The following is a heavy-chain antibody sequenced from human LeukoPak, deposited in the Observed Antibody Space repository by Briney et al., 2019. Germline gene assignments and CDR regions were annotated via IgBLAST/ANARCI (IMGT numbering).Heavy chain of an antibody. CDR1: GYTFTSYD. CDR3: ARGAGYSSSWTRWAFDI. Sequence: ASVKVSCKASGYTFTSYDINWVRQATGQGLEWMGWMNPNSGNTGYAQKFQGRVTMTRNTSISTAYMELSSLRSEDTAVYYCARGAGYSSSWTRWAFDIWGQGTMVTVSS. J-gene: IGHJ3*02. D-gene: IGHD6-13*01. CDR2: MNPNSGNT. V-gene: IGHV1-8*01.